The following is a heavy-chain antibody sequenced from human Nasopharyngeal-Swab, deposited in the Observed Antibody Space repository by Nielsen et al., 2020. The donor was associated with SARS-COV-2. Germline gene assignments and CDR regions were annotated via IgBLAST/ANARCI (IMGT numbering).Heavy chain of an antibody. Sequence: GGSLRPSCAASGFTFSSYSMNWVRQAPGKGLEWVSSISSSSSYIYYADSVKGRFTISRDNAKNSLYLQMNSLRAEDTAVYYCARGGLLRFGNMDVWGKGTTVTVSS. J-gene: IGHJ6*03. CDR1: GFTFSSYS. CDR3: ARGGLLRFGNMDV. V-gene: IGHV3-21*01. CDR2: ISSSSSYI. D-gene: IGHD3-3*01.